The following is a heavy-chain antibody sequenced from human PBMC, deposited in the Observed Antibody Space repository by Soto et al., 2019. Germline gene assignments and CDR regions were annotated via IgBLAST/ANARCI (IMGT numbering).Heavy chain of an antibody. V-gene: IGHV2-5*02. CDR2: IFWDDDE. Sequence: QITLKESGPPLVKPTETLTLTCTFSGFSLSSGVGVAWIRQPPGKALEWLALIFWDDDERYSPSLKSRLAVSKGTSKNQVVLTLTNVDPVDTATYYCAHVGDFWSGVIDFWGQGALVTVSS. CDR3: AHVGDFWSGVIDF. D-gene: IGHD3-3*01. J-gene: IGHJ4*02. CDR1: GFSLSSGVG.